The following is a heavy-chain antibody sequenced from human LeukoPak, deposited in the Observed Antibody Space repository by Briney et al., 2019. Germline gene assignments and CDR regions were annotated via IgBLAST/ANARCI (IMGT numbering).Heavy chain of an antibody. D-gene: IGHD7-27*01. V-gene: IGHV1-2*02. J-gene: IGHJ4*02. CDR3: ARDHNWGPDY. CDR1: GYTFTDHY. Sequence: ASVKVSCKALGYTFTDHYFHWLRQAPGQGIEWMGWIHPGRGDTNIAQKFQGRVSLTRDMSISAAYMELSRLTSDDTAVYYCARDHNWGPDYWGQGTLVSVSS. CDR2: IHPGRGDT.